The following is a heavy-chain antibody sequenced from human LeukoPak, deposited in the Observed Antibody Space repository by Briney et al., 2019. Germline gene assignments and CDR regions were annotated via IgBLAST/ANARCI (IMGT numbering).Heavy chain of an antibody. CDR1: GGSINSYY. V-gene: IGHV4-59*08. J-gene: IGHJ4*02. CDR2: TYYSGST. CDR3: ARGSGNYWQVSFDY. Sequence: SETLSLTCTVAGGSINSYYWSWIRQPPGKGVEWGGYTYYSGSTKYNPSLTSRVTISVDTSKNQFSLKLTSVTAADTAVYYCARGSGNYWQVSFDYWGQGTLVTVSS. D-gene: IGHD1-26*01.